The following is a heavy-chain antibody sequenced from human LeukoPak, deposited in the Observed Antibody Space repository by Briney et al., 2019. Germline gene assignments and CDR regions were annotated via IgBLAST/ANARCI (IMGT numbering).Heavy chain of an antibody. CDR3: AKDLDLGASSGPPDY. CDR1: YA. D-gene: IGHD3-22*01. CDR2: ISGSGGST. J-gene: IGHJ4*02. V-gene: IGHV3-23*01. Sequence: YAXSXXRQAPGKGLEWVSAISGSGGSTYYADSVKGRFTISRDNSKNTLYLQMNSLRAEDTAVYYCAKDLDLGASSGPPDYWGQGTLVXV.